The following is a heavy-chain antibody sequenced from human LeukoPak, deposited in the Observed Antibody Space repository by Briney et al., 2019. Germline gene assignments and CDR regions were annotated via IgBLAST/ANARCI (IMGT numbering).Heavy chain of an antibody. V-gene: IGHV4-59*01. CDR3: ARVDGRYYFGSGSYSLALDAFDI. CDR1: GGSISSYY. D-gene: IGHD3-10*01. Sequence: TSETLSLTCTVSGGSISSYYWSWIRQPPGKGLEWIGYIYYSGSTNYNPSLKSRVTISVDTSKNQFSLKLSSVTAADTAVYYCARVDGRYYFGSGSYSLALDAFDIWGQGTMVTVSS. J-gene: IGHJ3*02. CDR2: IYYSGST.